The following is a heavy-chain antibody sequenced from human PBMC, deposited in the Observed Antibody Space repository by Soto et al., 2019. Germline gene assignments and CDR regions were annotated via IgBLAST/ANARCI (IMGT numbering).Heavy chain of an antibody. CDR3: AREVGRDYYGSGSYYADKAFDI. CDR2: ISAYNGNT. J-gene: IGHJ3*02. Sequence: GASVKVSCKASGYTFTSYGISWVRQAPGQGLEWMGWISAYNGNTNYAQKLQGRVTMTTDTSTSTAYMELRSLRSDDTAVYYCAREVGRDYYGSGSYYADKAFDIWGQGTMVTVSS. D-gene: IGHD3-10*01. CDR1: GYTFTSYG. V-gene: IGHV1-18*01.